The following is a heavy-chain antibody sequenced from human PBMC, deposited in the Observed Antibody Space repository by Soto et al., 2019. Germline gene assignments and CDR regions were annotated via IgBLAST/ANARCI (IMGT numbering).Heavy chain of an antibody. Sequence: GESLNISCKGSGYSFTSYWIGWVRQMPGKGLEWMGIIYPGDSDTRYSPSFQGQVTISADKSSSTAYLQWSSLKASDTAMYYCARREGDYYDSRENWFDPWGQGTLVTVSS. V-gene: IGHV5-51*01. CDR3: ARREGDYYDSRENWFDP. CDR1: GYSFTSYW. J-gene: IGHJ5*02. D-gene: IGHD3-22*01. CDR2: IYPGDSDT.